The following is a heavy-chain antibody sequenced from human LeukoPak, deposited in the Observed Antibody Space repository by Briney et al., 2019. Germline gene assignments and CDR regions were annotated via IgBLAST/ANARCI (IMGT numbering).Heavy chain of an antibody. D-gene: IGHD6-13*01. V-gene: IGHV4-34*01. CDR2: INHSGST. CDR3: ARGGIAAAWDY. J-gene: IGHJ4*02. Sequence: SETLSLTCAVYGGSFSGCYWSWIRQPPGKGLEWIGEINHSGSTNYNPSLKSRVTISVDTSKNQFSLKLSSVTAADTAVYYCARGGIAAAWDYWGQGTLVTVSS. CDR1: GGSFSGCY.